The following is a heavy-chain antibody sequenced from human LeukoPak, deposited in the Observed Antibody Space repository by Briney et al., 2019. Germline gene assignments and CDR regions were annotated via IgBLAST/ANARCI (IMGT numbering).Heavy chain of an antibody. CDR3: ATDSGDFGSGYFDY. J-gene: IGHJ4*02. Sequence: GGSLRLSCAASGFTFSSYAMHWVRQAPGKGLEWMGGFDPEDGETIYAQKFQGRVTMTEDTSTDTAYMELSSLRSEDTAVYYCATDSGDFGSGYFDYWGQGTLVTVSS. V-gene: IGHV1-24*01. CDR1: GFTFSSYA. D-gene: IGHD3-3*01. CDR2: FDPEDGET.